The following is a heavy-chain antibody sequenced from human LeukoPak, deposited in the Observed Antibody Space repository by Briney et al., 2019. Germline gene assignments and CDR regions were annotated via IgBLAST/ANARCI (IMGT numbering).Heavy chain of an antibody. CDR3: ARGPAHNYFDY. J-gene: IGHJ4*02. CDR2: INPSAGST. V-gene: IGHV1-46*01. CDR1: GGTFSSYA. Sequence: GASVKVSCKASGGTFSSYAISWVRQAPGQGLEWMGIINPSAGSTSYAQKFQGRVTMTRDTSTSTVYMELSSLRSEDTAVYYCARGPAHNYFDYWGQGTLVTVSS.